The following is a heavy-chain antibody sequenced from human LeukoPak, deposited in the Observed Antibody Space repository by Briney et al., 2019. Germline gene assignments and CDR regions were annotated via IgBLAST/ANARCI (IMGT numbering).Heavy chain of an antibody. J-gene: IGHJ4*02. Sequence: GGSLRLSCAASGFTFSIYAMSWVRQAPGKGLEWVSATSGSGGSTYYADSVKGRFTISRDNSKNTLYLQMNSLRAEDTAVYYCAKGYRSSWYYFDYWGQGTLVTVSS. CDR2: TSGSGGST. CDR3: AKGYRSSWYYFDY. V-gene: IGHV3-23*01. D-gene: IGHD6-13*01. CDR1: GFTFSIYA.